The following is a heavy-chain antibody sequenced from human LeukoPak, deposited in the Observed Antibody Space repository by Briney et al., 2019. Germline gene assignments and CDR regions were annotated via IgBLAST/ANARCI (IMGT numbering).Heavy chain of an antibody. CDR2: IYYSGNT. CDR3: ARQPLDILTGYSPPG. D-gene: IGHD3-9*01. J-gene: IGHJ4*02. V-gene: IGHV4-39*01. CDR1: GGSISSSSYY. Sequence: SETLSLTCTVSGGSISSSSYYWGWIRQPPGKGLEWIGSIYYSGNTYYNSSLKSRVTISVDTSKSQFSLKLSSVTAADTAVYYCARQPLDILTGYSPPGWGQGTLVTVSS.